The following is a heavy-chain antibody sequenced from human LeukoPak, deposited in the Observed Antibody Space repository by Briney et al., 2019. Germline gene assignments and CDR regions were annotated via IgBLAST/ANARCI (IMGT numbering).Heavy chain of an antibody. Sequence: ASVKVSCKASGYTFTDYYMHWVRQAPGQGLEGMGWINPNSGGTNYAQKFQGRVTMTRDTSISTAYMELSRLRSDDTAVYYCATPERGYSGYDFGSWGQGTLVTVSS. D-gene: IGHD5-12*01. J-gene: IGHJ4*02. CDR2: INPNSGGT. CDR3: ATPERGYSGYDFGS. CDR1: GYTFTDYY. V-gene: IGHV1-2*02.